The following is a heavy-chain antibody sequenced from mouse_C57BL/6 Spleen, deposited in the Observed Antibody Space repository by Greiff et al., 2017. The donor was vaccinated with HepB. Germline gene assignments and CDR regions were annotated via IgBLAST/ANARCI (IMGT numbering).Heavy chain of an antibody. D-gene: IGHD1-1*01. J-gene: IGHJ4*01. CDR2: IDPENGDT. V-gene: IGHV14-4*01. CDR3: TRDLSPYAMDY. Sequence: VQLQQSGAELVRPGASVKLSCTASGFNIKDDYMHWVKQRPEQGLEWIGWIDPENGDTEYASKFQGKATITADTSSNTAYLQLSSLTSEDTAVYYSTRDLSPYAMDYWGQGTSVTVSS. CDR1: GFNIKDDY.